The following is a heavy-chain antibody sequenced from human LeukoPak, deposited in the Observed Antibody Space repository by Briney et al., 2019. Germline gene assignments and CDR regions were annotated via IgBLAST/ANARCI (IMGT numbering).Heavy chain of an antibody. CDR1: GFTFSNYA. CDR2: ISYDGNNK. Sequence: TAGSLRLSCAASGFTFSNYAMHWVRQAPDKGLEWVAVISYDGNNKYYADSVQGRFTISRDNSNNTLYLQMNSLRAEDTAVYYCAREVTGTNDYWGQGTLVTVSS. V-gene: IGHV3-30*04. D-gene: IGHD7-27*01. J-gene: IGHJ4*02. CDR3: AREVTGTNDY.